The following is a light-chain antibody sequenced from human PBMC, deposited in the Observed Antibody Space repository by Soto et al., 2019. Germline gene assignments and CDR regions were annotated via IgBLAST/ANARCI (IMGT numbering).Light chain of an antibody. CDR2: AAS. CDR1: QGISSW. J-gene: IGKJ4*01. V-gene: IGKV1-12*01. Sequence: DIQMTQSPSSVSASVGDRVTITCRASQGISSWLAWCQQKPGKAPKLLIYAASRLQSGVPSRFGSSGSGVDFTLTISSLQPEDFATYYCHQPNSFPPLTFGEGTKVQIK. CDR3: HQPNSFPPLT.